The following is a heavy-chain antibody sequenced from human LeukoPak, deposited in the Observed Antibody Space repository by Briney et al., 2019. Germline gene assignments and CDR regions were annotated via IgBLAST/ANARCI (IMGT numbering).Heavy chain of an antibody. Sequence: SETLSLTCAVSGGSISSGGYSWSWNRQPPGKGLEWIGYIYHSGSTYYNPSLKSRVTISVDTSKNQFSLKLSSVTAADTAVYYCARGPEYDSSGYYRLFDYWGQGTLVTVSS. CDR1: GGSISSGGYS. J-gene: IGHJ4*02. CDR3: ARGPEYDSSGYYRLFDY. CDR2: IYHSGST. D-gene: IGHD3-22*01. V-gene: IGHV4-30-2*01.